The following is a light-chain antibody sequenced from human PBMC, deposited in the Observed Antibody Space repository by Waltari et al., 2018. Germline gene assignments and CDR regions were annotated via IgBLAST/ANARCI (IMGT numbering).Light chain of an antibody. J-gene: IGLJ2*01. CDR1: SSNIGSNT. CDR3: AAWDDSLNGVV. CDR2: SNN. V-gene: IGLV1-44*01. Sequence: QSVLTQPPSASGTPGQRVTISCSGSSSNIGSNTVNWYQQLPGTAPKLLIYSNNQRPSVVPHRFSGSKSGTSASLAISGLQSEDDADYYCAAWDDSLNGVVFGGGTKLTVL.